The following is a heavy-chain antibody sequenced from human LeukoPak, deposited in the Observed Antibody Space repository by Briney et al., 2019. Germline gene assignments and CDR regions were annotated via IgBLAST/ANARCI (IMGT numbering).Heavy chain of an antibody. V-gene: IGHV3-23*01. Sequence: GGSLRLFCAASEFTLGSYAMSWVRQAPGKGLEWVSGISANGANTHYAESVRGRFIISRDNSKNTLYLQMNSLRAGDTALYFCAKYHNPDSTGPFHWGQGTLVTVSS. CDR2: ISANGANT. CDR1: EFTLGSYA. CDR3: AKYHNPDSTGPFH. D-gene: IGHD3-22*01. J-gene: IGHJ4*02.